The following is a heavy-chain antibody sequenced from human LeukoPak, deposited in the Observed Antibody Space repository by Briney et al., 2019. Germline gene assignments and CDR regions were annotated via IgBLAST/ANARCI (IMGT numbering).Heavy chain of an antibody. CDR1: GSTFSSYG. V-gene: IGHV3-30*18. J-gene: IGHJ3*02. CDR3: AKSSSDGWYLLGDAFDI. CDR2: IPFDGRHE. D-gene: IGHD6-19*01. Sequence: GRSLRLSCAASGSTFSSYGIHWVRQAPSKGLEWEAVIPFDGRHENYADSMKGRFTISRDNSKDTLYLQMNSLRAEDAAVYYCAKSSSDGWYLLGDAFDIWGEGTMVTVSS.